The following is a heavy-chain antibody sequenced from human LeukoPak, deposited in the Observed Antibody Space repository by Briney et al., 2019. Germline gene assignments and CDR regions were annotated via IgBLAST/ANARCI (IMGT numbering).Heavy chain of an antibody. D-gene: IGHD3-22*01. V-gene: IGHV4-59*08. CDR2: IYYSGST. Sequence: SETLSLTCTVSGGSISSYYWSWIRQPPGKGLEWIGYIYYSGSTNYNPSLKSRVTISVDTSKNQFSLKLISATAADTAVSYCARQVLASSGSILGWFDPWGQGTLVTVSS. J-gene: IGHJ5*02. CDR3: ARQVLASSGSILGWFDP. CDR1: GGSISSYY.